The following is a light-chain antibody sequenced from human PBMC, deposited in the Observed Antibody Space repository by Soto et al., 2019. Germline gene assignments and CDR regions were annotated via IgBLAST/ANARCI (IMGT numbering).Light chain of an antibody. Sequence: DIQMTQSPSSLSASVGDRVTITCRASQGIRTDLGWYQQKPGKAPKRLIYAASSLQSGYPSRFSGSGSGTEFTLTISSLQPEDFAIYYCLQHNSYPFTFGPGTKVDIK. CDR1: QGIRTD. V-gene: IGKV1-17*01. J-gene: IGKJ3*01. CDR2: AAS. CDR3: LQHNSYPFT.